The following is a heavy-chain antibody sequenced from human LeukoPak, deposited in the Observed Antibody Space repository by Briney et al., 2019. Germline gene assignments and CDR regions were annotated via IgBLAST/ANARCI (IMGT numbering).Heavy chain of an antibody. CDR3: ATSLPYDYVWGSYRRTHYYYYGMDV. D-gene: IGHD3-16*02. CDR1: GGSISSGSYY. CDR2: IYTSGST. J-gene: IGHJ6*02. Sequence: SQTLSLTCTVSGGSISSGSYYWSWIRQPDGKGLEWIGRIYTSGSTNYNPSLKSRVTISVDTSKNQFSLKLSSVTAADTAVYYCATSLPYDYVWGSYRRTHYYYYGMDVWGQGTTVTVSS. V-gene: IGHV4-61*02.